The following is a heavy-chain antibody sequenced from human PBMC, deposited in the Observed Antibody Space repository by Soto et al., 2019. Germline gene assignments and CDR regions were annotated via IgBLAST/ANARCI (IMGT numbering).Heavy chain of an antibody. D-gene: IGHD3-22*01. CDR3: ARDSGYYYDSSGYNPTRLYYHYGMDV. V-gene: IGHV3-53*01. J-gene: IGHJ6*02. Sequence: GGSLRLSCAASGFTVSSNYMSWVRQAPGKGLEWVSVIYSGGSTYYADSVKGRFTISRDNSKTTLYLQMNSLRAEDTAVYYCARDSGYYYDSSGYNPTRLYYHYGMDVWGQGTAGTVSS. CDR2: IYSGGST. CDR1: GFTVSSNY.